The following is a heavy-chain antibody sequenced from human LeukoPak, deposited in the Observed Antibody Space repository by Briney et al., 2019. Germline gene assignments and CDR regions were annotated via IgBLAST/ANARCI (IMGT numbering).Heavy chain of an antibody. D-gene: IGHD2-15*01. J-gene: IGHJ1*01. V-gene: IGHV4-59*01. CDR3: ARDRAPYCNGGSCLWH. CDR1: GGSISSYY. CDR2: IYYSGST. Sequence: SETLSLTCTVSGGSISSYYWSWIRQPPGKGLEWIGYIYYSGSTNYNPSLKSRVTISVDTSKNQFSLKLSSVTAADTAVYYCARDRAPYCNGGSCLWHWGQGTLVTVSS.